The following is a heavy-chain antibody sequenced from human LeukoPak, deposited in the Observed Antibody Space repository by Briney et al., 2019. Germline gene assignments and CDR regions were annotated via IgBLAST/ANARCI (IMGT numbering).Heavy chain of an antibody. CDR1: GGSIRSGDYS. V-gene: IGHV4-31*03. D-gene: IGHD4-4*01. CDR3: ARDHTETSSLNFRNYYYYGMGI. J-gene: IGHJ6*02. CDR2: IYYSGST. Sequence: SETLSLTCTVSGGSIRSGDYSWNWIRQHPGKGLEWIGYIYYSGSTYYNPSLTSRVTMSVDTSKNQFSLKLSSVTAADTAIYYCARDHTETSSLNFRNYYYYGMGIWGQGTTVIVSS.